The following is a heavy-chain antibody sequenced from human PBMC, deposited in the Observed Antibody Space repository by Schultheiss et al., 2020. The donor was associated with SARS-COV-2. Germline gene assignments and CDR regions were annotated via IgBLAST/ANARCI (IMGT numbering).Heavy chain of an antibody. D-gene: IGHD1-26*01. J-gene: IGHJ5*02. V-gene: IGHV1-18*01. CDR2: ISAYNGNT. CDR3: ARTKYEWEPPSHWFDP. Sequence: ASVKVSCKASGGTFSSYAISWVRQAPGQGLEWMGGISAYNGNTNYAQKLQGRVTMTTDTSTSTAYMELRSLRSDDTAVYYCARTKYEWEPPSHWFDPWGQGTLVTVSS. CDR1: GGTFSSYA.